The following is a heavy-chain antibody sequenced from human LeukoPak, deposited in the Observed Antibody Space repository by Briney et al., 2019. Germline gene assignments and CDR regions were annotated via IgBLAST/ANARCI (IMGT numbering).Heavy chain of an antibody. CDR2: IYYSGST. D-gene: IGHD3-10*01. CDR3: AKSDDYASGLDY. Sequence: SETLSLTCIVSGGSISSNYWSWIRQPPGKGLEWIGHIYYSGSTNYNPSLKSRVTISVDTSKKQFSLKLSSVTAADTAVYYCAKSDDYASGLDYWGQGTLVTVSS. J-gene: IGHJ4*02. V-gene: IGHV4-59*08. CDR1: GGSISSNY.